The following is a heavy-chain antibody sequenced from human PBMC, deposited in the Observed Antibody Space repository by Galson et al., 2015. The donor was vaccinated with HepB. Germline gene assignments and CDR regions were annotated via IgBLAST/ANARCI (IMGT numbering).Heavy chain of an antibody. V-gene: IGHV3-7*01. D-gene: IGHD3-10*01. CDR2: IKQDGSEK. CDR3: ARGGALLWFRESPDY. Sequence: SLRLSCAASGFTFSSYWMSWVRQAPGKGLEWVANIKQDGSEKYYVDSVKGRCTISRDNAKNSLYLQMNSLRAEDTAVYYCARGGALLWFRESPDYWGQGTLVTVSS. CDR1: GFTFSSYW. J-gene: IGHJ4*02.